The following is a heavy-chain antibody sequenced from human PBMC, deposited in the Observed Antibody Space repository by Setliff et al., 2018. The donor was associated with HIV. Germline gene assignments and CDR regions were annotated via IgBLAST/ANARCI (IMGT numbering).Heavy chain of an antibody. Sequence: PSETLSLTCTVSGGSISSSSYYWIWVRQPPGEGLERIGNIYYSGSTYYNPSLKSRTTISVDASQNQFSLKLTSVTAADTAVYYCASQGRSGWLWGGFVSWGQGTLVTVSS. CDR2: IYYSGST. CDR1: GGSISSSSYY. V-gene: IGHV4-39*01. D-gene: IGHD6-19*01. CDR3: ASQGRSGWLWGGFVS. J-gene: IGHJ4*02.